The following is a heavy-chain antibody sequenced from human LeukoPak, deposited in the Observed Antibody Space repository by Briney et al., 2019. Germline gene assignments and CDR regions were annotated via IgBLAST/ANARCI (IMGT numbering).Heavy chain of an antibody. J-gene: IGHJ4*02. V-gene: IGHV3-9*01. CDR2: ISRNSGSI. CDR3: AKDMYDSSGYPHYFDY. Sequence: GRSLRLSCAASGSTFDDYAMHWVRPAPGKGLEWVSGISRNSGSIGYADSVKGRFTISRDNAKNSLYLQMNSLRAEDTALYYCAKDMYDSSGYPHYFDYWGQGTLVTVSS. CDR1: GSTFDDYA. D-gene: IGHD3-22*01.